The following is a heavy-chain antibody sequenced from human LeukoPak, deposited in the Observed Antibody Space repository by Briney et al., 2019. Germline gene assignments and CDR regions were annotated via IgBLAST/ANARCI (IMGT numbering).Heavy chain of an antibody. CDR3: AREIEYSSSSSLDY. CDR1: GFTFSSYA. V-gene: IGHV3-30*01. J-gene: IGHJ4*02. D-gene: IGHD6-6*01. Sequence: PGRSLRLSCAASGFTFSSYAMHWVRQAPGKGLEWVAVISYDGSNKYYADSVKGRFTISRDNSKNTLYLQMNSLRAEDTAVYYCAREIEYSSSSSLDYWGQGTLVTVSS. CDR2: ISYDGSNK.